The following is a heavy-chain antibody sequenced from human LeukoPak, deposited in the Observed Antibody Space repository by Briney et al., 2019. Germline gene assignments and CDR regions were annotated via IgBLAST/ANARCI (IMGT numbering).Heavy chain of an antibody. CDR3: VRGPRYYDDSGFHYGVFDI. D-gene: IGHD3-22*01. J-gene: IGHJ3*02. CDR2: IRYDGSNK. Sequence: GGSLRLSCAASGFTFSSYGMHWVRQAPGRGLEWVAFIRYDGSNKYYADSVKGRFTISRDNSKNTLSLQMNSLTADDTAVYYCVRGPRYYDDSGFHYGVFDIWGQGTVVTVSS. V-gene: IGHV3-30*02. CDR1: GFTFSSYG.